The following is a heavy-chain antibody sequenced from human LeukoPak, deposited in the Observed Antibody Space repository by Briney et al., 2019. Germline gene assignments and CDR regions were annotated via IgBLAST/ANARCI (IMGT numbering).Heavy chain of an antibody. J-gene: IGHJ6*03. D-gene: IGHD4-11*01. Sequence: GGSLRLSCAASGFTFSSYGMHWVRQAPGKGLEWVAFIRYDGSNKYYADSVKGRFAISRDNSKNTLYLQMNSLRAEDTAVYYCAKAPTSDYYYYMDVCGKGTTVTVSS. CDR1: GFTFSSYG. CDR3: AKAPTSDYYYYMDV. CDR2: IRYDGSNK. V-gene: IGHV3-30*02.